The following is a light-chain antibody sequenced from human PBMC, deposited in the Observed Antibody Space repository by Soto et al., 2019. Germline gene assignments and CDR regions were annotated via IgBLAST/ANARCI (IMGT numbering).Light chain of an antibody. CDR2: EVS. Sequence: QSALTQPPSASGSPGQSVTISCXXXXXDVGGYNYVSWYQQHPGKAPKLMIYEVSKRPSGVPDRFSGSKSGNTASLTVSGLQAEDEADYYCSSYAGSNNLVFGGGTKLTVL. CDR1: XXDVGGYNY. CDR3: SSYAGSNNLV. J-gene: IGLJ2*01. V-gene: IGLV2-8*01.